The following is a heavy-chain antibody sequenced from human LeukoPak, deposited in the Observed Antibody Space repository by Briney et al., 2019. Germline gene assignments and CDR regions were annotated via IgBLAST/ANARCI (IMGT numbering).Heavy chain of an antibody. CDR1: GITLSNYG. CDR2: ISGSGGGT. Sequence: GGSLRLSCAVSGITLSNYGISWVRQAPGKGLEWVAGISGSGGGTNYAHAVKGRFTLSRDNRKNTLHLQMNSLRAEDTAVYLCAKRGVVIRVILVGFHKEAYYFDSWGQGALVIVSS. CDR3: AKRGVVIRVILVGFHKEAYYFDS. D-gene: IGHD3-22*01. J-gene: IGHJ4*02. V-gene: IGHV3-23*01.